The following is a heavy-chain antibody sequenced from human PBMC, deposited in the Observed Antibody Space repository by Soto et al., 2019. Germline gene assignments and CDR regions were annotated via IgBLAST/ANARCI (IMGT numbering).Heavy chain of an antibody. CDR1: GYSFTSYW. J-gene: IGHJ4*02. CDR2: IDPSDSYT. D-gene: IGHD5-18*01. CDR3: ARWAMAGQDFDY. V-gene: IGHV5-10-1*01. Sequence: GESLKISCKGSGYSFTSYWIRWVRQMPGKGLEWMGRIDPSDSYTNYSPSFQGHVTISADKSISTAYLQWSSLKASDTAMYYCARWAMAGQDFDYWGQGTLVTASS.